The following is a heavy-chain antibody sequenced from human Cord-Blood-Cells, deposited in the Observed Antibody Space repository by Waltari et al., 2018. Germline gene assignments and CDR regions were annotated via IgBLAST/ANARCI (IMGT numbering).Heavy chain of an antibody. J-gene: IGHJ5*02. D-gene: IGHD3-16*01. CDR1: GGSISSSSYY. Sequence: QLQLQESGPGLVKPSETLSLTCTVSGGSISSSSYYWGWIRQPPGKGLEWIGSIYYSGSTYYNPSRKSRVTISVDTSKNQFSLKLSSVTAADTAVYYCARVGFGSRAWFDPWGQGTLVTVSS. V-gene: IGHV4-39*07. CDR3: ARVGFGSRAWFDP. CDR2: IYYSGST.